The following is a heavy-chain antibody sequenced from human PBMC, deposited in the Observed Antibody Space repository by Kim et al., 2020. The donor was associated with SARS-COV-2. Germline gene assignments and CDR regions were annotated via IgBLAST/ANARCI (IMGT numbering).Heavy chain of an antibody. V-gene: IGHV1-69*13. CDR2: IIPIFGTA. J-gene: IGHJ6*02. CDR3: ASASRRYFDWSTPAEDYYYYYGMDV. D-gene: IGHD3-9*01. Sequence: SVKVSCKASGGTFSSYAISWVRQAPGQGLEWMGGIIPIFGTANYAQKFQGRVTITADESTSTAYMELSSLRSEDTAVYYCASASRRYFDWSTPAEDYYYYYGMDVWGQGTTVTVSS. CDR1: GGTFSSYA.